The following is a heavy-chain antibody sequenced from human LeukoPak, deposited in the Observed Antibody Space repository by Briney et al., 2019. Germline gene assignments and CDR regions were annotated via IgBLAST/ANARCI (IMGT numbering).Heavy chain of an antibody. D-gene: IGHD2-2*01. J-gene: IGHJ4*02. CDR1: GGSISSSSYY. Sequence: SETLSLTCTVSGGSISSSSYYWDWIRQPPGMGLEWIGSIYYSGSTYYNPSLKSRVTMSVDTSKNHFSLKLNSVTAADTAAYFCARFPAHQPIDYWGQGTLVTVSS. V-gene: IGHV4-39*02. CDR3: ARFPAHQPIDY. CDR2: IYYSGST.